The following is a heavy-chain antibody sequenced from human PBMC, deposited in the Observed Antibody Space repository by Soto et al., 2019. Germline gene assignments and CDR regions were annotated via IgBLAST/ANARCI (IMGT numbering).Heavy chain of an antibody. J-gene: IGHJ6*02. CDR1: GYSISSAYY. V-gene: IGHV4-38-2*02. D-gene: IGHD1-1*01. CDR2: VYYTGST. Sequence: KASETLSLTCAVSGYSISSAYYWGWIRQPPGKGLEWIGSVYYTGSTDYNPSLKSRVTISVDTSKNQFSLKLSSVTAADTAVYYCAREETGTLLSPPYTTTIVGMDVWGQGTTVTVSS. CDR3: AREETGTLLSPPYTTTIVGMDV.